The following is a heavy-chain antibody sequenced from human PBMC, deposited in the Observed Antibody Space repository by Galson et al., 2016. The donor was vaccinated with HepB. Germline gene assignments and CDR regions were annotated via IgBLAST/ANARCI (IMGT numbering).Heavy chain of an antibody. J-gene: IGHJ4*01. CDR2: ISGSGGVT. Sequence: SLRLSCAASGFTFSNYGMSWVRQAPGKGLEWVSHISGSGGVTYYADSVRGRFTISRDDSKNSLFLQMNSLRDDDTAIYYCAKGKWSWNIHFDYWGHGTLVTVSS. CDR3: AKGKWSWNIHFDY. CDR1: GFTFSNYG. D-gene: IGHD1/OR15-1a*01. V-gene: IGHV3-23*01.